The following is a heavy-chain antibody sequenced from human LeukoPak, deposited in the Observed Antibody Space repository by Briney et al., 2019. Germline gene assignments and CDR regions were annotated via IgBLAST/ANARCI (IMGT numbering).Heavy chain of an antibody. CDR2: ISGGGGRT. Sequence: PRRPLRLSSAASGFTLISYAMSWVRQAPAKGLEWVSAISGGGGRTYYTDSVKGRFTISRDNSKNTLYLQLNSLIVEDTAVYYCAKEPDGSGSHYSHFDYWGQGTLVTVSS. V-gene: IGHV3-23*01. D-gene: IGHD3-10*01. J-gene: IGHJ4*02. CDR3: AKEPDGSGSHYSHFDY. CDR1: GFTLISYA.